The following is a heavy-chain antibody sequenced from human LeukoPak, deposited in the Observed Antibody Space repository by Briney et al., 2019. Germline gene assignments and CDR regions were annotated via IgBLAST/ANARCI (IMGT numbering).Heavy chain of an antibody. J-gene: IGHJ4*02. D-gene: IGHD3-22*01. CDR2: ISDNGVTT. CDR1: GFTFRVYS. CDR3: AKAIAYFDSRGSPQGAFDY. V-gene: IGHV3-23*01. Sequence: PGGSLRLSCAASGFTFRVYSMSCVRQAPGKGLEWVSSISDNGVTTSYADSVKGRFTVSRDNSKNMVYLQMNSLRAEDTALYYCAKAIAYFDSRGSPQGAFDYWGQGTLVAVSS.